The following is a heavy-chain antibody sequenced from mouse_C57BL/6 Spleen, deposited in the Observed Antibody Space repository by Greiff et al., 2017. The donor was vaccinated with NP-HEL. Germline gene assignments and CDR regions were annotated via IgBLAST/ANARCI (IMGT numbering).Heavy chain of an antibody. J-gene: IGHJ3*01. V-gene: IGHV5-9-1*02. CDR1: GFTFSSYA. Sequence: DVHLVESGEGLVKPGGSLKLSCAASGFTFSSYAMSWVRQTPEKRLEWVAYISSGGDYIYYADTVKGRFTISRDNARNTLYLQMSSLKSEDTAMYYCTRYDGYYGGFAYWGQGTLVTVSA. CDR3: TRYDGYYGGFAY. D-gene: IGHD2-3*01. CDR2: ISSGGDYI.